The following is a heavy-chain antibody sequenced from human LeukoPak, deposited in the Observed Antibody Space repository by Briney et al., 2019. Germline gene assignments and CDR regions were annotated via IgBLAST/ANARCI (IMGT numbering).Heavy chain of an antibody. D-gene: IGHD3-22*01. J-gene: IGHJ4*02. Sequence: GGSLRLSCAASGFTFSSYAMSWVRQAPGKGLEWVSAISGSGGSTYYADSVKGRFTISRDNSKNTLYLQMNSLRAEDTAVYYCANDHPMVNYYDSSGYYPDYWGQGTLVTVSS. CDR3: ANDHPMVNYYDSSGYYPDY. V-gene: IGHV3-23*01. CDR2: ISGSGGST. CDR1: GFTFSSYA.